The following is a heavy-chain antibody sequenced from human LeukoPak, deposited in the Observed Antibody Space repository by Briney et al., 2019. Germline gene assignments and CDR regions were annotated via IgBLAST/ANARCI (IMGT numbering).Heavy chain of an antibody. V-gene: IGHV4-4*07. CDR1: GGSISSYY. J-gene: IGHJ3*02. CDR2: IYTSGST. Sequence: SETLSLTCTVSGGSISSYYWSWIRRPAGKGLEWSGRIYTSGSTNYNPSLKSRVTISVDTSKNQFSLKLSSVTAADTAVYYCARQSAPVVTSAFDIWGQGTMVTVSS. CDR3: ARQSAPVVTSAFDI. D-gene: IGHD4-23*01.